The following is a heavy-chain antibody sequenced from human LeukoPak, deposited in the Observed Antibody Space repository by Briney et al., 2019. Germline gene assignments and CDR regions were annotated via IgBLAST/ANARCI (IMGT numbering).Heavy chain of an antibody. CDR1: GFTVSSNY. Sequence: GGSLRLSCAASGFTVSSNYMSWVRQAPGKGLEWVSVIYSGGSTYYADSVNGRFTISRDNSKNTLYLQMNSLRAEDTAVYYCAREPSSSWYAKWGQGTQVTVSS. CDR2: IYSGGST. J-gene: IGHJ4*02. V-gene: IGHV3-66*01. CDR3: AREPSSSWYAK. D-gene: IGHD2-2*01.